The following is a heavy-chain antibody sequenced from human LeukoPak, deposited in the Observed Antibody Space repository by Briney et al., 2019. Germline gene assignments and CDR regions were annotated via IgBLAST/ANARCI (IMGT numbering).Heavy chain of an antibody. CDR1: GYTFTGYY. Sequence: ASVKVSCKASGYTFTGYYMHWGRQAPGQGLEWMGWINPNSGGTNYAQKFQGRVTMTRDTSISTAYMELSRLRSDDTAVYYCARERTLTSCYDYWGQGTLVTVSS. CDR3: ARERTLTSCYDY. D-gene: IGHD2-15*01. CDR2: INPNSGGT. V-gene: IGHV1-2*02. J-gene: IGHJ4*02.